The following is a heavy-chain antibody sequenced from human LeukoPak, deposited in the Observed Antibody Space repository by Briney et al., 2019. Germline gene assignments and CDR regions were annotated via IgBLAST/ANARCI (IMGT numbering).Heavy chain of an antibody. CDR3: ARGPSRDYGSGSSWFDP. V-gene: IGHV3-30*02. Sequence: TGGSLRLSCAASGFTFSSYGIHWVRQAPGKGLEWVAFIRYDGSNKYYADSVKGRFTISRDNSKNTLYLQMNSLRAEDTAVYYCARGPSRDYGSGSSWFDPWGQGTLVTVSS. CDR1: GFTFSSYG. CDR2: IRYDGSNK. J-gene: IGHJ5*02. D-gene: IGHD3-10*01.